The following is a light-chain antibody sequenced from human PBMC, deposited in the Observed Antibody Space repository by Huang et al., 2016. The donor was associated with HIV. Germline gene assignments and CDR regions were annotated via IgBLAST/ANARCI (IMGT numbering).Light chain of an antibody. CDR2: AAS. Sequence: DIQLTQSPSPLSASLGDRVTITCRASQTISGYLNWYQQKLGKAPHLLISAASNLHTGVPSRCSGNGSGTDFTLTVSSMQPEDFATYYCQQSYSRPPTFGQGTKVEI. CDR1: QTISGY. J-gene: IGKJ1*01. CDR3: QQSYSRPPT. V-gene: IGKV1-39*01.